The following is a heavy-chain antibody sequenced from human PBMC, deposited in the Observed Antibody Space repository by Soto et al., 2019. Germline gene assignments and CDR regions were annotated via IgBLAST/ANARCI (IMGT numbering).Heavy chain of an antibody. J-gene: IGHJ4*02. CDR1: GYTFTTYY. CDR2: INPNGGST. D-gene: IGHD2-15*01. V-gene: IGHV1-46*01. Sequence: QVQLVQSGAEVKRPGASVKVSCKASGYTFTTYYMHWVRQAPGQGLEWLGIINPNGGSTTYAQKLQGRVTMTRDTSTSTVYLELSSLRSEDTAVHYCARAGYCSGGTCFHGNCDYWGQGTLVTVSA. CDR3: ARAGYCSGGTCFHGNCDY.